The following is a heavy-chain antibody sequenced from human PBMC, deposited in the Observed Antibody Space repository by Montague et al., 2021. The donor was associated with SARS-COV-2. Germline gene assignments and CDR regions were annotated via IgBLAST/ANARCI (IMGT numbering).Heavy chain of an antibody. J-gene: IGHJ4*02. Sequence: SETLSLTCAVYGGSYSDYYWTWIRQSPGKGLEWLGEVNHSGRINYNPSLKSRITISVDTSKNQFSLRLRSVTAADTAVYYCAGGRVDTTMILVVFTGAAHCFDSWGQGTLVSVSS. CDR2: VNHSGRI. V-gene: IGHV4-34*01. CDR3: AGGRVDTTMILVVFTGAAHCFDS. CDR1: GGSYSDYY. D-gene: IGHD3-22*01.